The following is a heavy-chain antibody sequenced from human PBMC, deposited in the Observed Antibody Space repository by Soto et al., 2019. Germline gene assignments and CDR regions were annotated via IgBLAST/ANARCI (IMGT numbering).Heavy chain of an antibody. CDR2: MNPNSGNT. Sequence: QVQLVQSGAEVKKPGASVKVSCKASGYTFTSYDINWVRQATGQGLEWMGWMNPNSGNTGYAQKFQGRVTMTRNTSISTAYMELSSLRSEDTAVYYCARGSRYSSHLWYRGFMAYFDYWGQGTLVTVSS. D-gene: IGHD6-13*01. CDR1: GYTFTSYD. J-gene: IGHJ4*02. CDR3: ARGSRYSSHLWYRGFMAYFDY. V-gene: IGHV1-8*01.